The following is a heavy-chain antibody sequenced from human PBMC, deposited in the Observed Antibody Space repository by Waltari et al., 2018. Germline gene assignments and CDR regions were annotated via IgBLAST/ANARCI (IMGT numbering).Heavy chain of an antibody. CDR1: GGSFSGYY. CDR3: ARGPGPLFGAAFDI. Sequence: QVQLQQWGEGLLKPSETLSLTCAVYGGSFSGYYWSWIRQPPGKGLEWIGEINHSGSTNYNPSLKSRVTISVDTSKNQFSLKLSSVTAADTAVYYCARGPGPLFGAAFDIWGQGTMVTVSS. D-gene: IGHD2-21*01. J-gene: IGHJ3*02. V-gene: IGHV4-34*01. CDR2: INHSGST.